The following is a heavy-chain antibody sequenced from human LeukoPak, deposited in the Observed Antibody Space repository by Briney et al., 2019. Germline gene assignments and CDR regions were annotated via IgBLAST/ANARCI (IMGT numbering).Heavy chain of an antibody. V-gene: IGHV3-30*03. CDR3: ASEYSPNY. D-gene: IGHD6-6*01. CDR1: GFTFSSYG. Sequence: PGGSLRLSCAASGFTFSSYGMHWVRQAPGKGLEWVAVISYDGSNKYYADSVKGRFTISRDNSKNTLYLQMNSLRAEDTAVYYCASEYSPNYWGQGTLVTVSS. J-gene: IGHJ4*02. CDR2: ISYDGSNK.